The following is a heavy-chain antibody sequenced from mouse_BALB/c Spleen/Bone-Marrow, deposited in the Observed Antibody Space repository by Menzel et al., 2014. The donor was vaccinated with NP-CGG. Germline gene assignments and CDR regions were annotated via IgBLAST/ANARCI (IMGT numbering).Heavy chain of an antibody. CDR1: GNIFTSYW. CDR2: IYPGTDST. D-gene: IGHD2-4*01. CDR3: SRENYAFDY. Sequence: LEESGAELVRPGASVKLSCKTSGNIFTSYWIHWVKQRSGKGLEWIARIYPGTDSTYYNEKFKGKATLTADKSSSTAYMQLSSLKSEDSAVYFCSRENYAFDYWGQGTTLTVSS. V-gene: IGHV1S132*01. J-gene: IGHJ2*01.